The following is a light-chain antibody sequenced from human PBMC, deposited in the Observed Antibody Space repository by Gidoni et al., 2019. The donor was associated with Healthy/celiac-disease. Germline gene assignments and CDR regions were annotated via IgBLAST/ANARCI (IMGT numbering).Light chain of an antibody. CDR1: QDISNY. CDR3: QQYDNLPLT. CDR2: DAS. Sequence: DIQLTQSPSSLSASVGDRVTITCQASQDISNYLNWYQQKPGKAPKLLIYDASNLETGVPSRCSGSGSGTDVTVTISSLQPEDIATYYCQQYDNLPLTFGGGTKVEIK. V-gene: IGKV1-33*01. J-gene: IGKJ4*01.